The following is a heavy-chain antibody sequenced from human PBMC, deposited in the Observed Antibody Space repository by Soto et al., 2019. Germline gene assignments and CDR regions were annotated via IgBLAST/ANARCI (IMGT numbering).Heavy chain of an antibody. CDR2: IWYDGSNK. Sequence: GESLKISCAASGFTFSSYGMHWVRQAPGKGLEWVAVIWYDGSNKYYADSVKGRFTISRDNSKNTLYLQMNSLRAEDTAVYYCARAMPYSSGWYSRLWYYFDYWGQGTLVTVSS. CDR1: GFTFSSYG. D-gene: IGHD6-19*01. V-gene: IGHV3-33*01. J-gene: IGHJ4*02. CDR3: ARAMPYSSGWYSRLWYYFDY.